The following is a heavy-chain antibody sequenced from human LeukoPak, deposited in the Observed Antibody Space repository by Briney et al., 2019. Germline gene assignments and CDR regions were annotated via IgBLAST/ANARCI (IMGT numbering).Heavy chain of an antibody. V-gene: IGHV2-26*01. CDR2: IFSNDEK. CDR1: GFSLSNARMG. CDR3: ARTSITPTIFGVAIIIDY. J-gene: IGHJ4*02. Sequence: SDPTLVKPTETLTLTCTVSGFSLSNARMGVSWIRQPPGKALEWLAHIFSNDEKSYSTSLKSRLTISKDTSKSQVVLTMTNMDPVDTATYYCARTSITPTIFGVAIIIDYWGQGTLVTVSS. D-gene: IGHD3-3*01.